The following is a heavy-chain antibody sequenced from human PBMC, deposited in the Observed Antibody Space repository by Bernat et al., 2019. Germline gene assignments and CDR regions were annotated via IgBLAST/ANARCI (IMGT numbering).Heavy chain of an antibody. CDR1: GITLSSYE. Sequence: EVQLVESGGGLVQPGGSLRLSCVASGITLSSYEIHWVRQAPGKGLEWLSYIYTSGSPIYYSNSVKGRFTTSRDNAKNSVYLHMNSLRTEDTAVYYCARESTARFAFDIWGQGTMVTVS. CDR2: IYTSGSPI. CDR3: ARESTARFAFDI. V-gene: IGHV3-48*03. J-gene: IGHJ3*02.